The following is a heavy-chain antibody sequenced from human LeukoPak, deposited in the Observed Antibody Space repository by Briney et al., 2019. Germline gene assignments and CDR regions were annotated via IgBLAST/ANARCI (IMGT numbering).Heavy chain of an antibody. CDR1: GFTFSSYA. CDR3: ARQPRYYYGMDV. D-gene: IGHD5-18*01. CDR2: ISGSGGST. Sequence: GGSLRLSCAASGFTFSSYAMSWVRQAPGKGLEWVSAISGSGGSTYYADSVKGRFTISRDNSKNTLYLQMNSLRAEDTAVYYCARQPRYYYGMDVWGQGTTVTVSS. V-gene: IGHV3-23*01. J-gene: IGHJ6*02.